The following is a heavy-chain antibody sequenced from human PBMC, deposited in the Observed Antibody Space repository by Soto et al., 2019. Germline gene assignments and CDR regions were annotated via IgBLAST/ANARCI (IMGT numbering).Heavy chain of an antibody. D-gene: IGHD3-9*01. Sequence: GGSLRLSCSASGFPISRYSMYWVRQTPGNGLEYVSAIGPNGNGPYYADSVKGRFTISRDNSENKLYLQMTSLRVEDSAPYYCVNERRISDWFWGRGSLVTVSS. J-gene: IGHJ4*02. CDR2: IGPNGNGP. CDR3: VNERRISDWF. V-gene: IGHV3-64D*06. CDR1: GFPISRYS.